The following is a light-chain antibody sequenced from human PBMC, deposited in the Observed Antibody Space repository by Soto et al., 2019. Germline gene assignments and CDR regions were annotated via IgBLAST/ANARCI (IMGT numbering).Light chain of an antibody. Sequence: QPASVSGSPGQSITISCTGTSSDIGYYDYVSWYQHHSGKAPKLIFYEVNNRPSGVSNRFSGSKSVNTASLTISGLQAEDEADYYCSSHSSSSAYYVFGTGTKLTVL. CDR3: SSHSSSSAYYV. CDR2: EVN. V-gene: IGLV2-14*01. J-gene: IGLJ1*01. CDR1: SSDIGYYDY.